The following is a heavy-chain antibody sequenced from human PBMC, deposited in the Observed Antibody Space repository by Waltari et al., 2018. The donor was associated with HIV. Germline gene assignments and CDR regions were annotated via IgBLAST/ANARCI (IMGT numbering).Heavy chain of an antibody. CDR1: GYTFTIYG. V-gene: IGHV1-18*01. D-gene: IGHD3-10*01. CDR2: ISPYNGNT. Sequence: QARLVQSGAEVKKPGASVKVSCTTSGYTFTIYGISCVRQAPGQGLEWMGWISPYNGNTYYAQNLKGRVTLTTDSSRTAYMELRSLRSDDTAVYFCAREGYYYGSGTYAPPRYYGMDVWGQGTTVTVSS. CDR3: AREGYYYGSGTYAPPRYYGMDV. J-gene: IGHJ6*02.